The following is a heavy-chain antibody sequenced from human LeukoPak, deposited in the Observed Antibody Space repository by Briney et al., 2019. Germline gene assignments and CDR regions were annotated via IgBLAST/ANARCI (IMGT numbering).Heavy chain of an antibody. CDR3: ARHRYSSSWYSYYDGMDV. Sequence: SETLSLTCAVYGGSFSGYYWSWIRQPPGKGLEWIGEINHSGSTNYNPSLKSPVTISVDTSKNQFSLKLSSLTSADTAVYYCARHRYSSSWYSYYDGMDVWGQGTTVTVSS. J-gene: IGHJ6*02. V-gene: IGHV4-34*01. CDR1: GGSFSGYY. CDR2: INHSGST. D-gene: IGHD6-13*01.